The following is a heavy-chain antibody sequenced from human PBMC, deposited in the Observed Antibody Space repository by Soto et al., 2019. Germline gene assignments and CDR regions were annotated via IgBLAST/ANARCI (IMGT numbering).Heavy chain of an antibody. D-gene: IGHD6-19*01. V-gene: IGHV4-59*01. CDR1: GGSISSYY. CDR2: IYYSGST. Sequence: SETLSLTCTVSGGSISSYYWSWIRQPPGKGLEWIGYIYYSGSTNHNPSLKSRVTISVDTSKNQFSLKLSSVTAADTAVYYCARVRGSGWYAVTLDQTNWFDPWGQGTLVTVSS. CDR3: ARVRGSGWYAVTLDQTNWFDP. J-gene: IGHJ5*02.